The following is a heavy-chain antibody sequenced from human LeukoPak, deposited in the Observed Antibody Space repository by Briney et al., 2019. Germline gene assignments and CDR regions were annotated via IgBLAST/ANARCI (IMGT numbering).Heavy chain of an antibody. CDR1: GGSFSGYY. CDR3: ARVVGGGFGELFGPHYYFDY. CDR2: INHSGST. Sequence: SETLSLTCAVYGGSFSGYYWSWIRQPPGKGLEWIGEINHSGSTIYNPSLKSRVTISVDTSKNQFSLKLSSVTAADTAVYYCARVVGGGFGELFGPHYYFDYWGQGTLVTVSS. D-gene: IGHD3-10*01. V-gene: IGHV4-34*01. J-gene: IGHJ4*02.